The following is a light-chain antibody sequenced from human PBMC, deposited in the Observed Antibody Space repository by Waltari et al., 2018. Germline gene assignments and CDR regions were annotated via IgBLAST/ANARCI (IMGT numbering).Light chain of an antibody. CDR1: QSVLYISNNKNY. Sequence: DIVMTQSPDSLAVSLGERATINCKSSQSVLYISNNKNYLAWYQQKPGQPPKLLIYWASTRESGVPDRFSGSGSGTDFTLTISSLQAEDVAVYYCQQNYSTPWTFGQGPKVEIK. CDR3: QQNYSTPWT. V-gene: IGKV4-1*01. CDR2: WAS. J-gene: IGKJ1*01.